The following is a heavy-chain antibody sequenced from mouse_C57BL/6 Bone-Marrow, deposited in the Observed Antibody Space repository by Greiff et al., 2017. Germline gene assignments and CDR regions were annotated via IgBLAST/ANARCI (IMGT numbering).Heavy chain of an antibody. CDR2: IDPSDSYT. CDR1: GYTFTSYW. CDR3: ARESYYGSSPRIAY. V-gene: IGHV1-50*01. D-gene: IGHD1-1*01. J-gene: IGHJ3*01. Sequence: QVQLQQPGAELVKPGASVKLSCKASGYTFTSYWMQWVKQRPGQGLEWIGEIDPSDSYTNYNQKFKGKATLTVETSSSTAYMQLSSLTSEDSAVYYCARESYYGSSPRIAYWGQGTLVTVSA.